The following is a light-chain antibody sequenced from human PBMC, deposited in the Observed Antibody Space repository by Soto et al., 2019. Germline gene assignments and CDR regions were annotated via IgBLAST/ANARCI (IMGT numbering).Light chain of an antibody. J-gene: IGLJ3*02. V-gene: IGLV1-40*01. CDR1: SSNIGAGYD. Sequence: QSVLTQPPSVSGAPGQRVTISCTGSSSNIGAGYDVHWYQQVPGTAPKLLIYGNNNRPSGVPDRFSDSKSGTSASLAITGLQAEDEADYYCQSYDSSLSGWVFGGGTKLTVL. CDR2: GNN. CDR3: QSYDSSLSGWV.